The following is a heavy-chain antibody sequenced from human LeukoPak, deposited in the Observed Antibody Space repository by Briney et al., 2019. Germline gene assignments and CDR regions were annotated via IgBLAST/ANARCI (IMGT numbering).Heavy chain of an antibody. V-gene: IGHV1-46*01. CDR3: ARGSRDYDFWRPPDY. D-gene: IGHD3-3*01. CDR2: INPSGGST. Sequence: ASVKLSCKASGYTFTSYYMHWVRQAPGQGLEWMGLINPSGGSTSYAQKFQGRVTMTRDTSTSTVYMELSSLRSEDTAVYYCARGSRDYDFWRPPDYWGQGTLVTVSS. J-gene: IGHJ4*02. CDR1: GYTFTSYY.